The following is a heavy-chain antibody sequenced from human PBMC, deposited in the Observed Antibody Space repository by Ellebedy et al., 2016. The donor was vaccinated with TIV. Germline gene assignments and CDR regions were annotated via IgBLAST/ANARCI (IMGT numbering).Heavy chain of an antibody. CDR1: GFTFSSND. Sequence: GESLKISCVASGFTFSSNDMHWIRQAPGKELYWVASISKDGNNKYYGDSVKGRSTISRDNSKNMLSLQVNSLRGEDTAVYHCVKDLNFWGQGILVTVSS. CDR3: VKDLNF. V-gene: IGHV3-30*18. CDR2: ISKDGNNK. J-gene: IGHJ4*02. D-gene: IGHD1-7*01.